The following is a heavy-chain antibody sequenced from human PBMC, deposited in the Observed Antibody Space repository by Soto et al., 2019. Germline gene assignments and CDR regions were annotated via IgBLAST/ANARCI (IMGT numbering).Heavy chain of an antibody. CDR1: GYSFTNYW. Sequence: GESLKISCKGSGYSFTNYWIAWVRQMPGKGLEYMGIIYPSDSDTRYSPSFQGQVTISADKSISTAYLQWSSLKASDTAIYYCARHGFYGDYSSNYFDPWGQGTLVSVSS. J-gene: IGHJ5*02. D-gene: IGHD4-17*01. CDR3: ARHGFYGDYSSNYFDP. V-gene: IGHV5-51*01. CDR2: IYPSDSDT.